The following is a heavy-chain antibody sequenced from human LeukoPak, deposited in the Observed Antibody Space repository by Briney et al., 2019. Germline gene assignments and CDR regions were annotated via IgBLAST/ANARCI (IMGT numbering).Heavy chain of an antibody. D-gene: IGHD2-2*02. V-gene: IGHV4-31*01. CDR3: ARGVVVPAAIGSYYFDY. CDR2: IYYSGST. Sequence: SQTLSLTCTVSGGSISSGGYYWSWIREHPGKGLEWIGYIYYSGSTYYNPSLKSPVTVSVDTSKNQFSLKLSSVTAADTAVYYCARGVVVPAAIGSYYFDYWGQGTLVTVSS. J-gene: IGHJ4*02. CDR1: GGSISSGGYY.